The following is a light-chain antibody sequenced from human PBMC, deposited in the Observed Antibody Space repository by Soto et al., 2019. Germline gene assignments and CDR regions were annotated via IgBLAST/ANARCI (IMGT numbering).Light chain of an antibody. V-gene: IGLV2-14*01. J-gene: IGLJ3*02. CDR2: DVN. CDR3: SSYSSTTTLV. CDR1: SSDVGGYNY. Sequence: QSVLTQPASVSGSPGQSITISCTGTSSDVGGYNYVSWYQQRPGKAPKLMIYDVNNRPSGVSNRFSASKSGNTASLTISGLQAEDEADYYCSSYSSTTTLVFGGVTKLTVL.